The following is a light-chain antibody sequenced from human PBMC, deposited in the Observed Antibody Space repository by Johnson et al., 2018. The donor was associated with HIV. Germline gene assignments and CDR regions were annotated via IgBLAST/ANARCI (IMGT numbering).Light chain of an antibody. CDR3: GTGDSSLAYV. CDR2: DNN. Sequence: QAVLTQPPSVSAAPGQKVTISCSGSSSNIGNNYVSWYQQLPGTAPKLLIYDNNKRPSGIPDRFSGSKSGTSATLGITGLQTGDEADYYCGTGDSSLAYVFGTGPKVTVL. V-gene: IGLV1-51*01. J-gene: IGLJ1*01. CDR1: SSNIGNNY.